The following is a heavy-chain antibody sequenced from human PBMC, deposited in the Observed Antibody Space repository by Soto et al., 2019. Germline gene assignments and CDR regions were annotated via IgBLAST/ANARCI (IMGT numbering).Heavy chain of an antibody. CDR3: ATDHSMLYGDYLFDH. D-gene: IGHD4-17*01. CDR1: GGTFSDYT. V-gene: IGHV1-69*08. CDR2: FIPILAKT. Sequence: QIQLVQSGAEVRKPGSSVKVSCTFSGGTFSDYTVNWVRQAPGHGLEWLGRFIPILAKTHYAQKFEVRVTIAADTSPDTSPNTVSLELNSLTSDDTAIYYCATDHSMLYGDYLFDHWGQGALGTVSS. J-gene: IGHJ4*02.